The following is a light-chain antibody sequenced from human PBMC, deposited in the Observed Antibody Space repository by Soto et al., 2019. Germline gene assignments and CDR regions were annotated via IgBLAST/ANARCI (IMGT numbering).Light chain of an antibody. CDR3: QTWGTGMGL. J-gene: IGLJ2*01. CDR2: LYSDGSH. Sequence: QPVLTQSPSASASLGASVNLTCTVSGGHNSNAIAWHQQQPEKGPRYLMKLYSDGSHNKGDGIPDRFSGSSSGAERYLTISSLQSEDEADYYCQTWGTGMGLFGGGTKLTVL. V-gene: IGLV4-69*01. CDR1: GGHNSNA.